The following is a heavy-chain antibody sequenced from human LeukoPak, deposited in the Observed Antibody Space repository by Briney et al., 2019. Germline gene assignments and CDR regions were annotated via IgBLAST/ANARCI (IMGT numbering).Heavy chain of an antibody. J-gene: IGHJ6*03. CDR1: GFTFSSYS. CDR2: ISSSSSTI. D-gene: IGHD6-6*01. CDR3: ARDRSSVGMEEDYYYMDV. V-gene: IGHV3-48*04. Sequence: PGGSLRLSCAASGFTFSSYSMNWVRQAPGKGLEWVSYISSSSSTIYYADSVKGRFTISRDNARNSLYLQMNSLRAEDTAVYYCARDRSSVGMEEDYYYMDVWGKGTTVTVSS.